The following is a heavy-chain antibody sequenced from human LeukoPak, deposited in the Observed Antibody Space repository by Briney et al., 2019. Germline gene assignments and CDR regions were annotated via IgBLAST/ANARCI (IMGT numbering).Heavy chain of an antibody. CDR2: INQDGSEK. J-gene: IGHJ5*02. CDR1: GFTFSSYW. Sequence: GGSLRLPCAASGFTFSSYWMSWVRQAPGKGLEWVANINQDGSEKFYADSVKGRFTISRDNAKNSLYLQMNSLRAEDTAVYYCARGRRVPAAMGNWFDPWGQGTLVTVSS. D-gene: IGHD2-2*01. CDR3: ARGRRVPAAMGNWFDP. V-gene: IGHV3-7*01.